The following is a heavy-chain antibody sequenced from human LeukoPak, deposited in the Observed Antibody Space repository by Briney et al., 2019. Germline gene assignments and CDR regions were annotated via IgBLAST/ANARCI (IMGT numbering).Heavy chain of an antibody. CDR3: ARVFGAMETGYNDY. CDR2: ISSSGSTI. D-gene: IGHD3-16*01. V-gene: IGHV3-48*03. CDR1: GFTFSSYE. Sequence: GGSLRLSCAASGFTFSSYEMNWVRQAPGEGLEWVSYISSSGSTIYYADSVKGRFTISRDNAKNSLYLQMNSPRAEDTAVYYCARVFGAMETGYNDYWGQGSLVTVSS. J-gene: IGHJ4*02.